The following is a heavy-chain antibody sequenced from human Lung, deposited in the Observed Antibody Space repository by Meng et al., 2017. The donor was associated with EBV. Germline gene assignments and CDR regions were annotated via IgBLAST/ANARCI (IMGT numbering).Heavy chain of an antibody. D-gene: IGHD1-26*01. CDR1: GGSISSSNW. CDR2: INDSGST. Sequence: VQLKESGPGLVKPSGTLSLTCAVSGGSISSSNWWSWVRQPPGKGLEWIGEINDSGSTDYNPSLKSRLTISVDRSKSQFSLELSSVTAADTAVYYCARSTFDYWGQGTLVTVSS. V-gene: IGHV4-4*02. CDR3: ARSTFDY. J-gene: IGHJ4*02.